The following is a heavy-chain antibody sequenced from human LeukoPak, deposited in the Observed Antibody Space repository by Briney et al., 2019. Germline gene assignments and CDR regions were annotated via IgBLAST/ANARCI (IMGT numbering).Heavy chain of an antibody. CDR1: GFTFDDSA. Sequence: GGSLRLSCAASGFTFDDSAMHWVRQTPEKGLEWVSLISGDVGATYYADSVKGRFTTSRDNGKNSLYLHMNSLRSEDTAVYYCARDKREGGDGGMDVWGQGTTVTVSS. CDR3: ARDKREGGDGGMDV. D-gene: IGHD4-17*01. CDR2: ISGDVGAT. J-gene: IGHJ6*02. V-gene: IGHV3-43*02.